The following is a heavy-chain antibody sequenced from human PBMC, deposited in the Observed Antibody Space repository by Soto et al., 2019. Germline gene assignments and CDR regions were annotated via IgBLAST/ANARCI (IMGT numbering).Heavy chain of an antibody. CDR2: IDHSGST. V-gene: IGHV4-34*01. Sequence: SQTLSLTCGVYGGSFSGYYWSWIRQPPGKGLEWIGEIDHSGSTNYNPSLKSRVTISVDTSKNQFSLKLSSVTAADTAVYYCASGGKSSGYFRPYNYYGMDVWVQGTTVT. J-gene: IGHJ6*02. CDR3: ASGGKSSGYFRPYNYYGMDV. D-gene: IGHD3-22*01. CDR1: GGSFSGYY.